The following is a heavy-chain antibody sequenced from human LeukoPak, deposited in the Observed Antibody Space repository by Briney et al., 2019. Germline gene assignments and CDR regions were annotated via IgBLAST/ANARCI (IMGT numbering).Heavy chain of an antibody. Sequence: GGSLRLSCAASGFTFSNYEMTWVRQAPGKGLEWVAFIRYDGRNKYYADSVKGRFTISRDNSKNTLYLQMNSLRAEDTAVYYCAKDSSLGSYSSGCGYWGQETLVTVSS. CDR1: GFTFSNYE. CDR3: AKDSSLGSYSSGCGY. J-gene: IGHJ4*02. D-gene: IGHD6-19*01. V-gene: IGHV3-30*02. CDR2: IRYDGRNK.